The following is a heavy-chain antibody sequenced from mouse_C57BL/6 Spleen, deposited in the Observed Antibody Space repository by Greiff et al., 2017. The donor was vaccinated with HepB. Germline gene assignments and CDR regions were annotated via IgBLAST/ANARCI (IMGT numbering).Heavy chain of an antibody. CDR2: IDPSDSYP. J-gene: IGHJ4*01. V-gene: IGHV1-69*01. Sequence: QVQLQQPGAELVMPGASVKLSCKASGYTFTSYWMHWVKQRPGQGLEWIGEIDPSDSYPNYNQKFKGKSTLTVYKSSSTAYMQLSSLTSEDSAVYYCARWPYYGSSYDYAMDYWGQGTSVTVSS. CDR1: GYTFTSYW. D-gene: IGHD1-1*01. CDR3: ARWPYYGSSYDYAMDY.